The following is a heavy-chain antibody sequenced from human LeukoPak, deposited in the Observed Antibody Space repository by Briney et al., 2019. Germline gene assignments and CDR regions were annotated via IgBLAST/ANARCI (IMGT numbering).Heavy chain of an antibody. CDR3: ARSITMIVAHAFDI. V-gene: IGHV3-53*01. CDR1: GFTVSSNY. J-gene: IGHJ3*02. CDR2: IYSGGST. D-gene: IGHD3-22*01. Sequence: GGSLRLSCAASGFTVSSNYMSWVRQAPGKGLEWVSVIYSGGSTYYADSVKGRFTISRDNSKNTLYLQMNSLRAEDTAVYYCARSITMIVAHAFDIWGQGTMVTVSS.